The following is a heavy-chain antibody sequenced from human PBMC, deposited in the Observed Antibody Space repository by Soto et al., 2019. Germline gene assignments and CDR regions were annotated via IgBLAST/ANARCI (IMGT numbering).Heavy chain of an antibody. CDR1: RFIFSDYA. D-gene: IGHD6-13*01. Sequence: QVQLVESGGGVVQPGRSLRLSCAASRFIFSDYAMHWVRQARFKGLVWVAVISYGGDNKYYAESVRGRFAISRDNLKNPLYLPMNSLNPEDTAVYHCAKARHSTSWYGVEADFWGQGTLVTVSS. J-gene: IGHJ4*02. CDR2: ISYGGDNK. CDR3: AKARHSTSWYGVEADF. V-gene: IGHV3-30*09.